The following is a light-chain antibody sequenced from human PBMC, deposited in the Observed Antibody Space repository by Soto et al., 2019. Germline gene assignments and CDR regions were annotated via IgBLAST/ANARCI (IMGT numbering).Light chain of an antibody. CDR2: DDD. V-gene: IGLV1-51*01. CDR3: GSCDSSLSAYV. J-gene: IGLJ1*01. CDR1: SSNIWGNS. Sequence: QSAMTQPPSVSAAPGQRVTIACSGSSSNIWGNSVSWYQQLPGTAPKLLMYDDDKRPSGIPDRCSGSKSGTSATLGITGFQTGAEADYYCGSCDSSLSAYVCGTWTQLTVL.